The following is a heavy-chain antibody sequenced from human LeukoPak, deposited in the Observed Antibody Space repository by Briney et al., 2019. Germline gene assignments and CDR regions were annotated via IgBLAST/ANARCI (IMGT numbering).Heavy chain of an antibody. CDR3: AREPALWIGEFLSYFDY. V-gene: IGHV3-48*03. Sequence: GGSLRLSHAVSGFTFSNYAMDCVRQAPGKGLEWVSYISTTGSIIYYTDSVKGRFTISRDNAKNSLYLQMNSLRAEDTAVYYCAREPALWIGEFLSYFDYWGNRILVSASS. D-gene: IGHD3-10*01. J-gene: IGHJ4*03. CDR2: ISTTGSII. CDR1: GFTFSNYA.